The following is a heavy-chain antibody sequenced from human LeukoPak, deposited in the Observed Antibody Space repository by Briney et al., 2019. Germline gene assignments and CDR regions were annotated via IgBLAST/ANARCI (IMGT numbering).Heavy chain of an antibody. CDR2: INPNSGGT. V-gene: IGHV1-2*02. CDR1: GYTFTGYY. J-gene: IGHJ4*02. Sequence: EASVKVSCKASGYTFTGYYMHWVRQAPGQGLEWMGWINPNSGGTNYAQKFQGRVTMTRDTPISTAYMELSRLRSDDTAVYYCARAVTTVTTFDYWGQGTLVTVSS. D-gene: IGHD4-17*01. CDR3: ARAVTTVTTFDY.